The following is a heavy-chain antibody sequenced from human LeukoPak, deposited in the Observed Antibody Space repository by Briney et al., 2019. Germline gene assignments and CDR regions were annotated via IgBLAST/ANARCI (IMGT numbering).Heavy chain of an antibody. V-gene: IGHV3-11*01. D-gene: IGHD3-22*01. CDR3: ARDLSYDSSGPTAVY. CDR1: GFTFSDYY. Sequence: GGSLRLSCAASGFTFSDYYMSWIRQAPGKGLEWVSYISSSGSTIYYVDSVKGRFTISRDNAKNSLYLQMSSLRAEDTAVYYCARDLSYDSSGPTAVYWGQGTLVTVSS. J-gene: IGHJ4*02. CDR2: ISSSGSTI.